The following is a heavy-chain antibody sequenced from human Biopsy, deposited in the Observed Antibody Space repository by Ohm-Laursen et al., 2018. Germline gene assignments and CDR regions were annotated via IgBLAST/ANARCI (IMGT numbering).Heavy chain of an antibody. V-gene: IGHV4-34*01. J-gene: IGHJ6*02. CDR3: VRGVDYYDPYHYYALDV. Sequence: PSDTLSLTCVVYGESFNGYYWSWIRQTPGKGLEWIGEINHSGRTNYNPSLKSRVTISVDTPKNQFSLKVRSVTAADTAVYYCVRGVDYYDPYHYYALDVWGQGTTVTVSS. CDR1: GESFNGYY. D-gene: IGHD3-22*01. CDR2: INHSGRT.